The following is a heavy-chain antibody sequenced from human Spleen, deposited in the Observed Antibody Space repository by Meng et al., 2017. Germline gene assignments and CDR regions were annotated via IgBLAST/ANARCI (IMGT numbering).Heavy chain of an antibody. J-gene: IGHJ6*02. Sequence: GESLKIPCVGSGFTFTSSDMHWVRQAPGKGLEWVSYISSSGSTIYYADSVKGRFTISRDNAKDSLYLQMNSLRAEDTAVYYCARVNYDILTGYPRHYYYYGMDVWGQGTTVTVSS. CDR1: GFTFTSSD. CDR2: ISSSGSTI. V-gene: IGHV3-48*03. D-gene: IGHD3-9*01. CDR3: ARVNYDILTGYPRHYYYYGMDV.